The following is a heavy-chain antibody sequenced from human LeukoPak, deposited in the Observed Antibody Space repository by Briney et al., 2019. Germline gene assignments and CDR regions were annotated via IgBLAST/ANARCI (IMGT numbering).Heavy chain of an antibody. CDR3: AKTHYDLLDV. CDR1: GFDFSTSP. Sequence: GGSLRLSCAASGFDFSTSPMSWVRQPPGKGLEWVSAMNNGPGATFYRDSVRGRFTISRDDSKSTLYLQMNSLRAEDTGTYYCAKTHYDLLDVWGQGTTVTVSS. V-gene: IGHV3-23*01. CDR2: MNNGPGAT. D-gene: IGHD5-12*01. J-gene: IGHJ6*02.